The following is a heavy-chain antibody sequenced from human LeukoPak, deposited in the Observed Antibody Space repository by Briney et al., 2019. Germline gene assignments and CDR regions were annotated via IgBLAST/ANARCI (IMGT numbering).Heavy chain of an antibody. CDR3: ARMAYCSGGRCMSFFDP. J-gene: IGHJ5*02. Sequence: ASVKVSCKASGYTFSNYYTHWVRQAPGQGLEWMGMINPTGGSTTYTQKFQGRVTITADESTSTAYMELSRLRFEDTAIYYCARMAYCSGGRCMSFFDPWGQGTLVTVSS. CDR2: INPTGGST. CDR1: GYTFSNYY. V-gene: IGHV1-46*01. D-gene: IGHD2-15*01.